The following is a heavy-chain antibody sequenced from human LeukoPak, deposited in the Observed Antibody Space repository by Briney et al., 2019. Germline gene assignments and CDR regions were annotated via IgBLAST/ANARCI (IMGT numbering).Heavy chain of an antibody. CDR3: ARGNKYYYDSSSYYH. CDR2: IIPIFGTA. Sequence: GASVKVSCKASGGTFSSYAISWVRQAPGQGLEWMGGIIPIFGTANYAQKFQGRVTITADESTSTAYMELSSLRSEDTAVYYCARGNKYYYDSSSYYHWGQGTLVTVSS. V-gene: IGHV1-69*13. CDR1: GGTFSSYA. J-gene: IGHJ5*02. D-gene: IGHD3-22*01.